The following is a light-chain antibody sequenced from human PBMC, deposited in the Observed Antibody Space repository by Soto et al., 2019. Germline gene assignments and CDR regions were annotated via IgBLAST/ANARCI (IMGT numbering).Light chain of an antibody. CDR3: QQIYSAPFT. CDR1: QSVLYSSNNKNY. V-gene: IGKV4-1*01. Sequence: DIVMTQSPDSLAVSLGERVTINCKSSQSVLYSSNNKNYLSWYQQKPGQAPKLLIFWASTRESGVPDRFSGSGSGTDFTLTITSLQVEDVAVYFCQQIYSAPFTFGPGTKLDIK. CDR2: WAS. J-gene: IGKJ3*01.